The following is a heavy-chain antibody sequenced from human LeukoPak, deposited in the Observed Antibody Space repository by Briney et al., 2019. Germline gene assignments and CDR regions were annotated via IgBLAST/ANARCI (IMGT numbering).Heavy chain of an antibody. D-gene: IGHD3-22*01. CDR2: ISGSGGST. V-gene: IGHV3-23*01. CDR3: ARGGGGYNYYYYYYMDV. J-gene: IGHJ6*03. Sequence: PGGTLRLSCAASGFTFSSYAMSWVRQAPGKGLEWVSAISGSGGSTYYADSVKGRFTISRDNAKNSLYLQMNSLRAEDTAVYYCARGGGGYNYYYYYYMDVWGKGTTVTVSS. CDR1: GFTFSSYA.